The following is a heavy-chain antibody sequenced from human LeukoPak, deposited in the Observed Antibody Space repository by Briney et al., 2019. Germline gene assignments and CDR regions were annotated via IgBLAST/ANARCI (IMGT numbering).Heavy chain of an antibody. CDR3: ARDVVVVPSAHYTMDV. J-gene: IGHJ6*02. D-gene: IGHD2-2*01. CDR2: INPSGGST. CDR1: GYTFTNYY. Sequence: ASVKVSCKASGYTFTNYYMHWVRQAPGQGLEWMGLINPSGGSTSYAQKFQGRVTMTRDTSTSTVYMGLSSLRSEDTAVYYCARDVVVVPSAHYTMDVWGQGTTVTVSS. V-gene: IGHV1-46*01.